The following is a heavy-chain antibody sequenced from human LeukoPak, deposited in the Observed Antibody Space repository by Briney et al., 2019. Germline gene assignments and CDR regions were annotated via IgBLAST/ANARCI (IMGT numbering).Heavy chain of an antibody. D-gene: IGHD3-10*01. J-gene: IGHJ4*02. V-gene: IGHV4-59*01. Sequence: SETLSLTCTVSGGSISGYYWGWIRQPPGKGLEYIGWIHSSGYTNYNPSLKSRVTMSVDTSKNLFSLKLSSVTAADTAVYYCARGRGGFGDLLYLHFDYWGQGTLVTVSS. CDR3: ARGRGGFGDLLYLHFDY. CDR2: IHSSGYT. CDR1: GGSISGYY.